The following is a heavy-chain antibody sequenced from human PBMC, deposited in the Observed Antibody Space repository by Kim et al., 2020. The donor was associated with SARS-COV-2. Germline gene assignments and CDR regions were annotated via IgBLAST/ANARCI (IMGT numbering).Heavy chain of an antibody. D-gene: IGHD3-22*01. V-gene: IGHV4-31*03. CDR2: IYYSGST. CDR1: GGSISSGGYY. CDR3: ARGHGLITMIVVVVVAFDY. J-gene: IGHJ4*02. Sequence: SETLSLTCTVSGGSISSGGYYWSWIRQHPGKGLEWIGYIYYSGSTYYNPSLQSRVTISVDTSKIQFSLKLSSVTAAATAVYYCARGHGLITMIVVVVVAFDYWAQGPLVPVSS.